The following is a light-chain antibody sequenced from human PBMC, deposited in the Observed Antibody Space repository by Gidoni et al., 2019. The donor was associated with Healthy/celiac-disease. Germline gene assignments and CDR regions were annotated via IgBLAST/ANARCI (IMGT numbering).Light chain of an antibody. CDR2: GAA. V-gene: IGKV3-15*01. CDR1: QSVSSN. J-gene: IGKJ1*01. Sequence: EIVMTPSPATLSVSPGERTTLSCRASQSVSSNLAGYQQKPGQAPRLLIYGAASRATCIPARFSGSGSGTEFTLTISSLQSEDFAVYYCQQYNNWPPRTFGQGTKVEIK. CDR3: QQYNNWPPRT.